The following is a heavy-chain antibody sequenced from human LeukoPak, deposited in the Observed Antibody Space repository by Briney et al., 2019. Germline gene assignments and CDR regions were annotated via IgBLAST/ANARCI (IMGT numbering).Heavy chain of an antibody. V-gene: IGHV4-34*01. Sequence: KPSETLSLTCAVYGGSLSGYYWSWIRQPPGKGLEWIGEINHSGSTNYNPSLKSRVTISVDTSKNQFSLKLSSVTAADTAVYYCARVGGDNWNVRDYWGQGTLVTVSS. CDR1: GGSLSGYY. J-gene: IGHJ4*02. CDR3: ARVGGDNWNVRDY. CDR2: INHSGST. D-gene: IGHD1-1*01.